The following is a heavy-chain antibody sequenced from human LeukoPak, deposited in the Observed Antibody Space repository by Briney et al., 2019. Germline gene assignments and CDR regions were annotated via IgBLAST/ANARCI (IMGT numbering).Heavy chain of an antibody. Sequence: GASVKVSCKASGYTFINYYMHWVRQAPGQGLECVGIINPSGGSTSYAQKFQGRVTMTRDMSTSTVYMELSSLRSEDTAVYYCARGGVGATTYVWFDPWGQGTLVTVSS. CDR2: INPSGGST. CDR1: GYTFINYY. V-gene: IGHV1-46*01. J-gene: IGHJ5*02. CDR3: ARGGVGATTYVWFDP. D-gene: IGHD1-26*01.